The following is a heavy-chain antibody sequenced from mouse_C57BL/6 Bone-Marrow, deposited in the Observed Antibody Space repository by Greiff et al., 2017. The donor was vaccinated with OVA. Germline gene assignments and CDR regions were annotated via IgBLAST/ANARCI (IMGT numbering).Heavy chain of an antibody. CDR2: IFPGSGST. V-gene: IGHV1-75*01. CDR1: GYTFTDYY. D-gene: IGHD1-1*01. J-gene: IGHJ4*01. CDR3: AREDGSSVYYYAMDY. Sequence: VQLQEPGPELVKPGASVKISCKASGYTFTDYYINWVKQRPGQGLEWIGWIFPGSGSTYYNEKFKGKATLTVDKSSSTAYMLLSSLTSEDYAVYFCAREDGSSVYYYAMDYWGQGTSVTVSS.